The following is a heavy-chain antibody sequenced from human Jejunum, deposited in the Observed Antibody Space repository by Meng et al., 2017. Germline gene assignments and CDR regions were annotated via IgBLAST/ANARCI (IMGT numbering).Heavy chain of an antibody. CDR3: ARVDGTTPFDS. J-gene: IGHJ4*02. Sequence: VQRVQSGTAVQKPGASCKVSCKASGYPFTGYSIHWVRRAPGQGLEWVGRINPNSGDTNSEQKFQGRVTMTRDTSISTAYMELNRLTSDDTAVYYCARVDGTTPFDSWGQGTLVTVSS. CDR2: INPNSGDT. CDR1: GYPFTGYS. D-gene: IGHD1-1*01. V-gene: IGHV1-2*06.